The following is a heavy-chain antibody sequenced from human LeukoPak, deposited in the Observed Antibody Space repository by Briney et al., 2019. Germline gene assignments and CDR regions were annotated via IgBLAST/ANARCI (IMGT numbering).Heavy chain of an antibody. J-gene: IGHJ4*02. Sequence: SETLSLTCAVYGGSFSGYYWSWIRQPPGKGLEWIGEINHSGSTNYNPSLKSRVTISVDTSKNQFSLKLSSVTAADTAVYYCARVYGGNSRGRTADYWGQGTLVTVSS. CDR3: ARVYGGNSRGRTADY. D-gene: IGHD4-23*01. CDR1: GGSFSGYY. CDR2: INHSGST. V-gene: IGHV4-34*01.